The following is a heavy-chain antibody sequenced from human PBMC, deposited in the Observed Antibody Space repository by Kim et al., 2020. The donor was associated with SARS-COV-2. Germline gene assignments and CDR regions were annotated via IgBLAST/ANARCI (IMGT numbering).Heavy chain of an antibody. CDR2: ISDGGGST. J-gene: IGHJ4*02. CDR1: GFTFSSHV. D-gene: IGHD1-26*01. V-gene: IGHV3-23*01. Sequence: GGSLRLSRAASGFTFSSHVMSWVRQAPGKGLEWVSAISDGGGSTNYADSVKGRFTISRDNSKNTLHLQMNGLRAEDTAVYYCARGCPYSGGYRPFDYWGQGTLVTVSS. CDR3: ARGCPYSGGYRPFDY.